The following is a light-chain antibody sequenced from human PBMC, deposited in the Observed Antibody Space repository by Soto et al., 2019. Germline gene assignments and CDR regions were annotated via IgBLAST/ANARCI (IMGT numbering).Light chain of an antibody. V-gene: IGKV3-11*01. J-gene: IGKJ5*01. CDR1: QSVSRY. Sequence: EIVLTQSPATLSLSPGERATLFCRASQSVSRYLAWYQQKPGQAPRLLIHDASTRATGIPARFSGSGSGTDFTLTISSLEPEDFAVYYCQQRSNWPITFGQGTRLEIK. CDR2: DAS. CDR3: QQRSNWPIT.